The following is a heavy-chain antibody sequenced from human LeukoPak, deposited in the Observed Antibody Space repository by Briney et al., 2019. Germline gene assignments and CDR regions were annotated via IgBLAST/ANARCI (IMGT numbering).Heavy chain of an antibody. J-gene: IGHJ4*02. CDR1: GFTFGDFT. CDR3: TRAVPHTDY. CDR2: IRGKVYGGTT. Sequence: GGSLRLSCTAAGFTFGDFTLGWVRQAPGKGREWLGFIRGKVYGGTTEYAESVKGRFTFSRDDSKSIAYLQMNSLKTEDTAVYYCTRAVPHTDYWGQGTVVTVSS. V-gene: IGHV3-49*04. D-gene: IGHD6-19*01.